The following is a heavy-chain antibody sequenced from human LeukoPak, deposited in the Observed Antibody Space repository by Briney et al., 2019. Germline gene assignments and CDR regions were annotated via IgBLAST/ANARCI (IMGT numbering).Heavy chain of an antibody. V-gene: IGHV3-53*01. Sequence: GGSLRLSCAASGFTVSSNYMSWVRQAPGKGLEWVSVIYSGGSTYYADSVKGRFTISRDNSKNTLYLQMNSLRAEDTAVYYCAKEGGLLRDDAFDIWGQGTMVTVSS. CDR3: AKEGGLLRDDAFDI. CDR2: IYSGGST. J-gene: IGHJ3*02. D-gene: IGHD3-10*01. CDR1: GFTVSSNY.